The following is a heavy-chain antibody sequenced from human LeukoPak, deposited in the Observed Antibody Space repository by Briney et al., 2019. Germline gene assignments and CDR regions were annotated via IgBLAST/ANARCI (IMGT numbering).Heavy chain of an antibody. V-gene: IGHV3-23*01. D-gene: IGHD2-2*01. CDR1: GFTFSSDA. CDR3: AKDGPIVVVPAARAASYYFDY. Sequence: GGSLRLSCAASGFTFSSDAMTWVRQAPGKGLEWVSTITGSDDRTYYADSVKGRFTISRDNSKNTLYLQMNSLRAEDTAVYYCAKDGPIVVVPAARAASYYFDYWGQGTLVTVSS. J-gene: IGHJ4*02. CDR2: ITGSDDRT.